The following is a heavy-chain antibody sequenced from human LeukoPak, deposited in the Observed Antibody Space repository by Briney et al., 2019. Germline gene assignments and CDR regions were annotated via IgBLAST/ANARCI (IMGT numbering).Heavy chain of an antibody. D-gene: IGHD3-9*01. CDR3: AREGILTGYYTGVNFDY. CDR1: GFTFSSYA. CDR2: ISYDGSNK. Sequence: GGSLRLSCAASGFTFSSYAMHWVRQAPGKGLEWVAVISYDGSNKYYADSVKGRFTISRDNSKNTLYLQMNSLRAEDTAVYYCAREGILTGYYTGVNFDYWGQGTLVTVPS. J-gene: IGHJ4*02. V-gene: IGHV3-30*04.